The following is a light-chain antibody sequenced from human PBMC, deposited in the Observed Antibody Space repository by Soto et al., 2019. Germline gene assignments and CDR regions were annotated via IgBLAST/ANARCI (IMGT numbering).Light chain of an antibody. CDR3: QQYGTSPLT. J-gene: IGKJ4*01. Sequence: EIVLTQSPGTLSLSPGDSATLSCRASQSVSRNYLAWYQQKPGQAPRLLIFDASSRATGIPDRFSGSVSETDFTLTISRLEAEDFAVYHCQQYGTSPLTFGGGTKLEIK. V-gene: IGKV3-20*01. CDR1: QSVSRNY. CDR2: DAS.